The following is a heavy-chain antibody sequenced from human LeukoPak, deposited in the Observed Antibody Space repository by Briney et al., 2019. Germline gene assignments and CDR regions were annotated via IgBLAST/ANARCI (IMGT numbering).Heavy chain of an antibody. J-gene: IGHJ4*02. CDR1: GFTFSSYE. CDR2: ISSGGITI. V-gene: IGHV3-48*03. CDR3: ARAGYYYDSSGYYRLDY. D-gene: IGHD3-22*01. Sequence: PGGSLRLSCAASGFTFSSYEMNWVRQAPGKGLEWVSYISSGGITIYYADSVKGRFTISRDNAKNSLYLQMNSLRAEDTAVYYCARAGYYYDSSGYYRLDYWGQGTLVTVSS.